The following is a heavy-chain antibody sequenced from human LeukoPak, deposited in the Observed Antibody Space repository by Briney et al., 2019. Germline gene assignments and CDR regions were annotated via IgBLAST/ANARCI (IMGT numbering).Heavy chain of an antibody. D-gene: IGHD6-13*01. Sequence: GGSLRLSCAASGFTFSSYWMTSVRQAPGKGLEWLANIKQDGSEKYYVDSVKCRFTISRDNAKNSLYLQRNSLRAEDTAVYYCARVRGYSSSGFDYWAKGNLVPVSS. CDR1: GFTFSSYW. CDR2: IKQDGSEK. J-gene: IGHJ4*02. CDR3: ARVRGYSSSGFDY. V-gene: IGHV3-7*01.